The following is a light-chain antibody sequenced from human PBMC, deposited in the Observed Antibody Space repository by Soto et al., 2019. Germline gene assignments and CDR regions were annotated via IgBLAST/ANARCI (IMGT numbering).Light chain of an antibody. Sequence: DIQMTQSPSSLSASVGDRITITCRASQGISNFLAWYQQKPGKVPKLLIYAASTLQSGVPSRFSGSGSGTDFTLTISSLRPEDVATYYCQKYNSAPQTFGPGTKVDIK. CDR3: QKYNSAPQT. CDR1: QGISNF. J-gene: IGKJ3*01. CDR2: AAS. V-gene: IGKV1-27*01.